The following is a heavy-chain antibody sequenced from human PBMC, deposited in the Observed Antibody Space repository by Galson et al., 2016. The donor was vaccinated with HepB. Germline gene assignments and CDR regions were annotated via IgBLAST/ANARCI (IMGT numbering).Heavy chain of an antibody. D-gene: IGHD6-13*01. CDR3: ARDVPIAAADY. Sequence: SLRLSCAASEFTFRIYSFNWVRQAPGKGLEWISYISDSSHTIEYADSVKGRFTIFRDDAKNSVYLHMDRLRDEDTALYYCARDVPIAAADYWGQGTLVTVSS. J-gene: IGHJ4*02. CDR1: EFTFRIYS. V-gene: IGHV3-48*02. CDR2: ISDSSHTI.